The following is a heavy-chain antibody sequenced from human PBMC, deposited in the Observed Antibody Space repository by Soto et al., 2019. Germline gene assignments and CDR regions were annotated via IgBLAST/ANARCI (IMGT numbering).Heavy chain of an antibody. CDR2: IIPIFGTA. D-gene: IGHD5-18*01. J-gene: IGHJ6*02. CDR1: GGTFSSYA. V-gene: IGHV1-69*13. CDR3: ARGSSPGLNSYGYYYYYGMDV. Sequence: SVKVSCKASGGTFSSYAISWVRQAPGQGLEWMGGIIPIFGTANYAQKFQGRVTITADESTSTAYMELSSLRSEDTAVYYCARGSSPGLNSYGYYYYYGMDVWGQGTTVTSP.